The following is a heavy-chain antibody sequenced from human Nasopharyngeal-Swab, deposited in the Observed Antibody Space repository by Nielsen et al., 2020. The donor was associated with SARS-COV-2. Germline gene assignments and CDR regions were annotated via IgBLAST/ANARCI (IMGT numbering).Heavy chain of an antibody. CDR3: AKDREATYYYGSGSFDY. Sequence: GESLKISCAASGFTFSSYAMSWVRQAPGKGLEWVSAISGSGGSTYYADSVKGRFTISRDNSKNTLYLQMNSLRAEDTAVYYCAKDREATYYYGSGSFDYWGQETLVTVSS. J-gene: IGHJ4*02. D-gene: IGHD3-10*01. CDR2: ISGSGGST. V-gene: IGHV3-23*01. CDR1: GFTFSSYA.